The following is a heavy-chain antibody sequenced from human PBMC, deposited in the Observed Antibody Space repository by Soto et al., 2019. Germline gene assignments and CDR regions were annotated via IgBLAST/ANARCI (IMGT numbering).Heavy chain of an antibody. CDR2: ISYDGSNK. CDR3: ARETPRFGESPDY. D-gene: IGHD3-10*01. V-gene: IGHV3-30-3*01. CDR1: GFTFSSYA. Sequence: GGSLRLSCAASGFTFSSYAMHWVRQAPGKGLEWVAVISYDGSNKYYADSVKGRFTISRDNSKNTLYLQMNSLRAEDTAVYYCARETPRFGESPDYWGQGTLVTVSS. J-gene: IGHJ4*02.